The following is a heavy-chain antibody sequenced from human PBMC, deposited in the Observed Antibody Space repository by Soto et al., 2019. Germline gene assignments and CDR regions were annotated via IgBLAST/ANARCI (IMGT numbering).Heavy chain of an antibody. Sequence: QVQLVQSGAEVKKPGASVKVSCKASGYTFTSYGTSWVRQAPGQGLEWMGWISAYNGNTNYAQKLQGRVTMTTDTSSMSAYRERRGGGSDGTSVYYSARASATVFRWLECFARRAYCRDVWGQGTTVAVSS. D-gene: IGHD3-3*01. CDR1: GYTFTSYG. J-gene: IGHJ6*02. V-gene: IGHV1-18*01. CDR3: ARASATVFRWLECFARRAYCRDV. CDR2: ISAYNGNT.